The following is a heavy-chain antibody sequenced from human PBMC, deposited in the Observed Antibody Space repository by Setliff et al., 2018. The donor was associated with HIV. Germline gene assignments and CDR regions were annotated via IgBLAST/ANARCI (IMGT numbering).Heavy chain of an antibody. Sequence: ESGPTLVNPTQTLTVTCTFSGFSLSTTGVGVGWIRQSPGKALEWLALIYWDDTKRYSPSLKNRLDIYKDTSKNQVVLTMTNMDPSDSGKYFCAHKHGYSTGWLDYWGQGALVTVSS. V-gene: IGHV2-5*02. CDR1: GFSLSTTGVG. CDR3: AHKHGYSTGWLDY. J-gene: IGHJ4*02. D-gene: IGHD2-8*02. CDR2: IYWDDTK.